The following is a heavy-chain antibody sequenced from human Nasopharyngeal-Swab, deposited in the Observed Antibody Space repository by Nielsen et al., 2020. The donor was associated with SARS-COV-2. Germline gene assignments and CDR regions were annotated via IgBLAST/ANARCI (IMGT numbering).Heavy chain of an antibody. CDR3: ARGSYYSYGMDV. D-gene: IGHD3-10*01. CDR1: GYTFTGYW. J-gene: IGHJ6*02. CDR2: INPNSGDT. Sequence: ASAKVSCKASGYTFTGYWLYWLRQAPGQGLEWMGRINPNSGDTKYAQKFQGRVIMPRDTSISTAYMELSRLTSDDTAVYYCARGSYYSYGMDVWGQGTTVTVSS. V-gene: IGHV1-2*06.